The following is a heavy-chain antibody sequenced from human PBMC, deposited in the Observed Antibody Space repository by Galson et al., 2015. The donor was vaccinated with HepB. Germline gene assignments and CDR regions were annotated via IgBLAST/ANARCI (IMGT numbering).Heavy chain of an antibody. Sequence: SVKVSCKASGGTFSSYAISWVRQAPGQGLEWMGRIIPILGIANYAQKFQGRVTITADKSTSTAYMELSSLRSEDTAVYYCARGCSSTSCYVDYYGMDVWGQGTTVTVSS. CDR3: ARGCSSTSCYVDYYGMDV. CDR2: IIPILGIA. CDR1: GGTFSSYA. J-gene: IGHJ6*02. D-gene: IGHD2-2*01. V-gene: IGHV1-69*04.